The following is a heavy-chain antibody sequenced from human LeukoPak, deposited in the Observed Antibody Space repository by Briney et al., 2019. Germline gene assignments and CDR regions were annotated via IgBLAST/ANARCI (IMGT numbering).Heavy chain of an antibody. J-gene: IGHJ4*02. CDR2: IYHSGST. V-gene: IGHV4-30-2*01. CDR1: GGSISSDGYS. Sequence: SETLSLTCAVSGGSISSDGYSWSWIRQPPGKGLEWIGYIYHSGSTYYNPSLKSRVTISVDRSKNQFSLKLSSVTAADTAVYYCARAAAGWEGYFDYWGQGTLVTVSS. CDR3: ARAAAGWEGYFDY. D-gene: IGHD6-13*01.